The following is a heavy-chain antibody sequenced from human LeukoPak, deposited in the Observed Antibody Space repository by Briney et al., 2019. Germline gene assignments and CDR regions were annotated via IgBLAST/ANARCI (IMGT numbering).Heavy chain of an antibody. J-gene: IGHJ3*02. V-gene: IGHV4-34*01. D-gene: IGHD2-8*01. CDR1: GGSVSNYY. CDR3: ARLYVGAFDI. CDR2: INHSGST. Sequence: SETLSLTCTVSGGSVSNYYWSWIRQPPGKGLEWIGEINHSGSTNYNPSLKSRVTISVDTSKNQFSLKLSSVTAADTAVYYCARLYVGAFDIWGQGTMVTVSS.